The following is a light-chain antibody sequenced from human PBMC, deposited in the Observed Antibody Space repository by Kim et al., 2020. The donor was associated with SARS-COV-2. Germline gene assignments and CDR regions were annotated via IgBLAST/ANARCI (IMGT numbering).Light chain of an antibody. CDR2: GAS. CDR3: QQYNNWPPPYS. Sequence: SPGERATLSCRASQSVSSNLAWYQQKPGQAPRLLIDGASTRATGIPARFSGSGSGTEFTLTISSLQSEDFAVYYCQQYNNWPPPYSFGQGTKLEI. V-gene: IGKV3-15*01. J-gene: IGKJ2*03. CDR1: QSVSSN.